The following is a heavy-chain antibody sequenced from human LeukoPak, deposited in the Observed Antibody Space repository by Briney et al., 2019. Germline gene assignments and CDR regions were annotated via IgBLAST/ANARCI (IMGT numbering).Heavy chain of an antibody. J-gene: IGHJ1*01. CDR3: ARDIGYDSSGYPKYFQH. V-gene: IGHV3-30*02. CDR1: GFTFSSYW. D-gene: IGHD3-22*01. Sequence: PGGSLRLSCAASGFTFSSYWMSWVRQAPGKGLEWVAFIRYDGSNKYYADSVKGRFTISRDNSKNTLYLQMNSLRAEDTAVYYCARDIGYDSSGYPKYFQHWGQGTLVTVSS. CDR2: IRYDGSNK.